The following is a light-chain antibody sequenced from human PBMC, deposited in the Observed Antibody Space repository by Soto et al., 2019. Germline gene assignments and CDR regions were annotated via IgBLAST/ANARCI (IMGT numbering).Light chain of an antibody. Sequence: DIQMTQSPSSVSASVGDRVTITCRASQDISKWLAWYQQKPGKAPKLLMYASSSLQSGVPSRFSGSGSGTDFTLTISSLQPEDFATYFCQQANSFPFTFGPGTKVDV. CDR2: ASS. V-gene: IGKV1-12*01. J-gene: IGKJ3*01. CDR1: QDISKW. CDR3: QQANSFPFT.